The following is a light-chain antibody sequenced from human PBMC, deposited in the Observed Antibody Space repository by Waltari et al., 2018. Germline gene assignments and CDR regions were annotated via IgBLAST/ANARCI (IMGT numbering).Light chain of an antibody. J-gene: IGLJ1*01. CDR1: EFPRKY. V-gene: IGLV3-10*01. CDR3: YSSDSTGLRV. Sequence: SSEFTQPPSVCISPAPTARITCSVHEFPRKYSFWFQQKSEQAPRLVIYEDTKRPSGIPERFSGSSSGTVATLTITGAQVDDEADYYCYSSDSTGLRVFGGGTTVVVL. CDR2: EDT.